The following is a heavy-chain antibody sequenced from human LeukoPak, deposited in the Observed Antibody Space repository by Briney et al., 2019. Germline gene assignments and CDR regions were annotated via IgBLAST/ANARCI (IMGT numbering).Heavy chain of an antibody. J-gene: IGHJ4*02. CDR2: ITSNGGSI. D-gene: IGHD3-16*01. CDR1: GFTFGDYA. CDR3: AKEPASLRTFDY. Sequence: GGSLRLSCAASGFTFGDYAMSWVRQAPGKGLEWVSGITSNGGSIAYADSVKGRFTISRDNAKNSLYLQMNSLRAEDTAVFYCAKEPASLRTFDYWGQGTLVTVSS. V-gene: IGHV3-20*04.